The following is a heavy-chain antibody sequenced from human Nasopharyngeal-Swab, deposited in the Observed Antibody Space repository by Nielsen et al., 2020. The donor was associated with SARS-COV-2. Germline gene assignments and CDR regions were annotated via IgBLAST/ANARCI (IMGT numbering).Heavy chain of an antibody. CDR2: ISGNSGYI. CDR3: ARDQDWAFDY. J-gene: IGHJ4*02. Sequence: GESLKISCAASGFTFSSNTMNWVRQAPGKGLEWVSSISGNSGYISYADSVKGRFTISRDNAKNSLYLQMNSLRAEDTGVYYCARDQDWAFDYWGQGVLLTVSS. CDR1: GFTFSSNT. D-gene: IGHD3-9*01. V-gene: IGHV3-21*01.